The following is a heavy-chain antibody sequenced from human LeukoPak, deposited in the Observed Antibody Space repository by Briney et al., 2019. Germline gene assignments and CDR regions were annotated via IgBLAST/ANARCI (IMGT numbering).Heavy chain of an antibody. V-gene: IGHV3-21*01. D-gene: IGHD1-1*01. CDR1: GFTFSSYS. Sequence: GGSLRLSCAASGFTFSSYSMNWVRQAPGKGLEWVSSISSSSSYIYYADSVKGRFTISRDNAKNSLYLQMNSLRAEDTAVYYCARDKGTYTNYGMDVWGQGTTVTVSS. CDR2: ISSSSSYI. J-gene: IGHJ6*02. CDR3: ARDKGTYTNYGMDV.